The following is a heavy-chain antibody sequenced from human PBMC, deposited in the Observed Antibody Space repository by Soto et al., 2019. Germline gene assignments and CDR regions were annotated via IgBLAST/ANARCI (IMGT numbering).Heavy chain of an antibody. V-gene: IGHV4-59*01. CDR1: GGSISSYY. J-gene: IGHJ4*02. CDR3: AREKDSYGYSDY. CDR2: IYYSGSN. D-gene: IGHD5-18*01. Sequence: QVQLQESGPGLVKPSETLSLTCTVSGGSISSYYWSWIRQPPGKGLEWIGYIYYSGSNNYNPSLKSRVTISVDTSKNQFSLKLSSVTAADTAVYYCAREKDSYGYSDYWGQGTLVTVSS.